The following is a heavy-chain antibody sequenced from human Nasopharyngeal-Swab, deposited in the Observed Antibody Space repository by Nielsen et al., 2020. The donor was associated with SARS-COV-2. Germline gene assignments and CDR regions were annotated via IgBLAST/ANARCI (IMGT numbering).Heavy chain of an antibody. Sequence: ASVKVSCKGSGCTLTELSMHGVRQAPGKGLEWMGGFDPEDGETIYAQKFQGRVTMTEDTSTDTAYMELSSLRSEDTAVYYCATESGGAVAHYGMDVWGQGTTVTVSS. J-gene: IGHJ6*02. CDR1: GCTLTELS. D-gene: IGHD6-19*01. CDR3: ATESGGAVAHYGMDV. CDR2: FDPEDGET. V-gene: IGHV1-24*01.